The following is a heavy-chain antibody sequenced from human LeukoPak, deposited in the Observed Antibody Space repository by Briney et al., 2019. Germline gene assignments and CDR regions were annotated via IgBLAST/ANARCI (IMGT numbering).Heavy chain of an antibody. D-gene: IGHD4-17*01. J-gene: IGHJ4*02. CDR2: IRASATP. V-gene: IGHV4-4*07. Sequence: PSETLSLTCSVSGGSFNSYYWSWLRQPAGKGPEWIGRIRASATPDYSPSLQSRVTISIDTSQRQVSLNLTSVTAADTAVYYCARDIVYLIDEDYGWGQGTLVTVSS. CDR1: GGSFNSYY. CDR3: ARDIVYLIDEDYG.